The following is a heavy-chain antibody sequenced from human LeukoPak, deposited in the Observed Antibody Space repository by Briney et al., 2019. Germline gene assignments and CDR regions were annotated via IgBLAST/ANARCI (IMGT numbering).Heavy chain of an antibody. Sequence: GGSLRLSCAASGFTFNSHWMHWVRQAPGKGLVWVSRINNDGSTTTYADSVRGRFTISRDNAKNTLFLQMNSLRAEDTAVYYCVRDRPHNWSDPWGQGTLVTVSS. V-gene: IGHV3-74*01. J-gene: IGHJ5*02. D-gene: IGHD6-6*01. CDR2: INNDGSTT. CDR1: GFTFNSHW. CDR3: VRDRPHNWSDP.